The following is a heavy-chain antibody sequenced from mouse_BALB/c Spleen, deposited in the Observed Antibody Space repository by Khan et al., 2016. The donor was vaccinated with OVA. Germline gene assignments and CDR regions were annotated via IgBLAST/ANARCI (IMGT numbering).Heavy chain of an antibody. V-gene: IGHV9-4*02. CDR1: GYTFTTAG. CDR2: INTHSGVP. D-gene: IGHD2-10*02. CDR3: GSGYGNGGNLVV. J-gene: IGHJ1*01. Sequence: QIQLVQSGPELKKPGETVRISCKASGYTFTTAGMQWVQKMPGKGLKWIGWINTHSGVPKYAEDFKGRFAFSLETSASTAYLQITNLKNEDTATYFWGSGYGNGGNLVVWGAGTTVTVSS.